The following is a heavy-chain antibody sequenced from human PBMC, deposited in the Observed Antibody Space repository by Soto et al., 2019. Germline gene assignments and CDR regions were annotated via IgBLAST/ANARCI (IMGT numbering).Heavy chain of an antibody. Sequence: GGSLRLSCAASGFTFSDYYIHWIRRAPGKGLEWISYISGNGEIIQYAASARGRFTISRDNAENSVYLEMDSLRAEDTALYYCTRDVDADFRTDFDYWGRGTLVTVSS. J-gene: IGHJ4*02. CDR3: TRDVDADFRTDFDY. D-gene: IGHD4-17*01. V-gene: IGHV3-11*01. CDR1: GFTFSDYY. CDR2: ISGNGEII.